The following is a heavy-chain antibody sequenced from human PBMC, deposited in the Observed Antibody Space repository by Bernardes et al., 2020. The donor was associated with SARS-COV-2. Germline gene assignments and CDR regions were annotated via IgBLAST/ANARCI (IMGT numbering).Heavy chain of an antibody. CDR2: MNIDGSRT. CDR1: GFIVRSYC. J-gene: IGHJ4*02. D-gene: IGHD3-16*01. V-gene: IGHV3-74*01. CDR3: ARDFGGPVDH. Sequence: GGTLRLSCASSGFIVRSYCMHWVRQAPGKGLVWVSRMNIDGSRTDYADSVRGRFTIIRDNAQNTLYLQMNSLRIEDTAVYYCARDFGGPVDHWGQGTLVTVSS.